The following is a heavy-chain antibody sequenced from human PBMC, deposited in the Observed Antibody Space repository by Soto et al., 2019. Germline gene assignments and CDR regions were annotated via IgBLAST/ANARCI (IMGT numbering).Heavy chain of an antibody. CDR1: GFTFSSYA. J-gene: IGHJ5*02. Sequence: EVQLLESGGGLVQPGGSLRLSCAASGFTFSSYAMSWVRQAPGKGLEWVSAISGSGGSTYYADSVKGRITISRDNSKNTVYLQMNSVRAEDTGVYYCATAGGCGSRGSFDPGGQGPLVTVSS. CDR2: ISGSGGST. CDR3: ATAGGCGSRGSFDP. D-gene: IGHD1-26*01. V-gene: IGHV3-23*01.